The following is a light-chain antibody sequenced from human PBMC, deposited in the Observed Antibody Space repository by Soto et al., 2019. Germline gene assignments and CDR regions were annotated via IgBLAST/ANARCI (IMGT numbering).Light chain of an antibody. V-gene: IGLV2-23*02. CDR2: EVN. J-gene: IGLJ2*01. Sequence: QSALTQPASVSGSPGQSVTISCTGTRSNVECYNFVSWYQQYPGTAPKYLIYEVNQQPSWISDRFSGSKSGKTASLTISGLQADDEAYYYCCSYAGNQTVVFGGGTKLTVL. CDR1: RSNVECYNF. CDR3: CSYAGNQTVV.